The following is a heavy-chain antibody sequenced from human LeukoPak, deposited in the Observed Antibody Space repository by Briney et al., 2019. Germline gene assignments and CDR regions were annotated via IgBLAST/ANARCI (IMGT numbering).Heavy chain of an antibody. Sequence: SETLSLTCTVSGGSISSYYWSWIRQPPGKGLEWIGYIYYSGSTNYNPSLKSRVTISVDTSKNQFSLKLSSVTAADTAMYYCARDLDSSSWWNWFDPWGQGTLVTVSS. CDR1: GGSISSYY. CDR2: IYYSGST. D-gene: IGHD6-13*01. J-gene: IGHJ5*02. CDR3: ARDLDSSSWWNWFDP. V-gene: IGHV4-59*12.